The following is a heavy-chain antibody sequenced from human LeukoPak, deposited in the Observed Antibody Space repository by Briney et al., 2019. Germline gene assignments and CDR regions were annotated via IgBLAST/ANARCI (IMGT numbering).Heavy chain of an antibody. V-gene: IGHV3-53*01. Sequence: PGGSLRLSCAASGFTFSSYAMSWVRQAPGKGLEWVSVIYSGGSTYYADSVKGRFTISRDNSKNTLYLQMNSLRAEDTAVYYCAGTYDSSGYLYWGQGTLVTVSS. D-gene: IGHD3-22*01. CDR2: IYSGGST. J-gene: IGHJ4*02. CDR3: AGTYDSSGYLY. CDR1: GFTFSSYA.